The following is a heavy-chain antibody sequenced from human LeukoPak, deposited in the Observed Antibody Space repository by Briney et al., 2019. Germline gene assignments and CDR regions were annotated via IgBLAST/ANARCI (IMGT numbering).Heavy chain of an antibody. CDR3: ARGSTTVTTAAFDI. D-gene: IGHD4-17*01. J-gene: IGHJ3*02. CDR1: GGSISSSSYY. V-gene: IGHV4-39*07. CDR2: IYYSGST. Sequence: PTETLSLTCTVSGGSISSSSYYWGWIRQPPGKGLEWIGSIYYSGSTYYNPSLKSRVTISVDTSKNQFSLKLSSVIAADTAVYYCARGSTTVTTAAFDIWGQGTMVTVSS.